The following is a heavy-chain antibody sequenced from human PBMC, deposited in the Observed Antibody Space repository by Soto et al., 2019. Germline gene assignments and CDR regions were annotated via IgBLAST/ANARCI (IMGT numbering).Heavy chain of an antibody. J-gene: IGHJ5*02. CDR2: IIPIFGTA. Sequence: QVQLVQSGAEVKKPGSSVKVSCKASGGTFSSYAISWVRQAPGQGLEWMGGIIPIFGTANYAQKFQGRVKITADESTSTAYMELSSLRSEDTAVYYCARELTPYSSGWYLSMRDWFDPWGQGTLVTVSS. D-gene: IGHD6-19*01. CDR3: ARELTPYSSGWYLSMRDWFDP. V-gene: IGHV1-69*12. CDR1: GGTFSSYA.